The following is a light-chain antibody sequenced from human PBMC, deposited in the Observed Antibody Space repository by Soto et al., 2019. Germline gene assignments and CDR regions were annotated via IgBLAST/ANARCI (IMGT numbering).Light chain of an antibody. J-gene: IGLJ2*01. Sequence: QSALTQPPSASGSPGQSVTISCTGTSSDVGGYDFVTWYQQYPGKAPKLIIYEVNKRPSGVPDRFSGSKSGNTASLTVSGLQADDEADYFCTSYAGNNSVVFGGGTKLPVL. CDR2: EVN. CDR1: SSDVGGYDF. V-gene: IGLV2-8*01. CDR3: TSYAGNNSVV.